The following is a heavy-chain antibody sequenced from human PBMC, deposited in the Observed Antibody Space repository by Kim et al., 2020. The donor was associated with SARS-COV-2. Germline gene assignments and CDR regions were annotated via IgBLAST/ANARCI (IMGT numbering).Heavy chain of an antibody. CDR2: IYYSGSP. CDR3: ARVVGWELLIDY. V-gene: IGHV4-59*01. CDR1: GGSISSYY. Sequence: SETLSLTCTVSGGSISSYYWSWIRQPPGKGLEWIGYIYYSGSPNYNPSLKSRVTISVDTSKNQFSLKLSSVTAADTAVYYCARVVGWELLIDYWGQGTLVTVSS. J-gene: IGHJ4*02. D-gene: IGHD1-26*01.